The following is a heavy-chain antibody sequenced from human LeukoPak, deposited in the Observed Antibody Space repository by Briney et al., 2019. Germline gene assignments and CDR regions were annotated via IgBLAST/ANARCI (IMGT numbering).Heavy chain of an antibody. CDR3: AKVGPQGDYDGGALDY. CDR1: GFTFSSYA. J-gene: IGHJ4*02. D-gene: IGHD4-17*01. Sequence: PGGSLRLSCAASGFTFSSYAMNWVRQAPGKGLEWVSAISGSGGSTYYADSVKGRFTISRDNSKNTLYLQMNSLRAEDTAVYYCAKVGPQGDYDGGALDYWGQGTLVTVSS. CDR2: ISGSGGST. V-gene: IGHV3-23*01.